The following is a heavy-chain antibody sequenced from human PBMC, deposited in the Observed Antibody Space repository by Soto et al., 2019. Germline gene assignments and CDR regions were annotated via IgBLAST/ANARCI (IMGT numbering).Heavy chain of an antibody. CDR2: IIAIFGTA. CDR1: GGTFSSYA. J-gene: IGHJ3*02. V-gene: IGHV1-69*12. Sequence: QVQLVQSGAEVKKPGSSVKVSCKASGGTFSSYAISWGLQAPGQGLEWMGGIIAIFGTANYAQKFQGRDTIPGDESTSTAYMELSSLRSEDTAVYYCARGGTDYGDYVGGAFDIWGQGTMVTVSS. CDR3: ARGGTDYGDYVGGAFDI. D-gene: IGHD4-17*01.